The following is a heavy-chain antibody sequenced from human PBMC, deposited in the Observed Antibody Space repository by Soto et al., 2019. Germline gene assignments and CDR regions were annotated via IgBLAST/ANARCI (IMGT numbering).Heavy chain of an antibody. J-gene: IGHJ5*02. CDR3: VRRHVSATGIDWFDP. D-gene: IGHD6-13*01. CDR2: VHRRGSL. CDR1: GGAFSGFD. V-gene: IGHV4-34*01. Sequence: PSETLSLTCAVSGGAFSGFDWSWIRQSPGKGLEWIGEVHRRGSLNYNPSLKSRVTISQDMSKRQLSLRLTSVTAADTAVYYCVRRHVSATGIDWFDPWGQGTLVTVSS.